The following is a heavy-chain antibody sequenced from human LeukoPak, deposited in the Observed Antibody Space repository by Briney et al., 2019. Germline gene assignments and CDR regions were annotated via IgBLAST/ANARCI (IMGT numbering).Heavy chain of an antibody. CDR2: INPNSGGT. V-gene: IGHV1-2*02. Sequence: VKVSCKAFGYTFTGYYMHCVRQAPGQGLEWMGWINPNSGGTNSAQKFQGRVTMTRDTSISTAYMELSRLTSDDTAVYYCARGKDWGPYWGQGTLVTVSS. CDR1: GYTFTGYY. D-gene: IGHD7-27*01. CDR3: ARGKDWGPY. J-gene: IGHJ4*02.